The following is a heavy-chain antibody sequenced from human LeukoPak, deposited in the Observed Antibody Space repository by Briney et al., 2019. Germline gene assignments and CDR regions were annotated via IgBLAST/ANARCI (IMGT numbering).Heavy chain of an antibody. CDR1: GGSFSGYY. V-gene: IGHV4-34*01. J-gene: IGHJ4*02. CDR2: INHSGST. Sequence: SETLSLTCAVYGGSFSGYYWSWIRQPPGKGLEWIGEINHSGSTNYNPSLKSRVTISVDTSKNQFSLKLSSVTAADTAVYYCARVRPTPTTAGGDYWGEGTLVTVSS. CDR3: ARVRPTPTTAGGDY. D-gene: IGHD1-26*01.